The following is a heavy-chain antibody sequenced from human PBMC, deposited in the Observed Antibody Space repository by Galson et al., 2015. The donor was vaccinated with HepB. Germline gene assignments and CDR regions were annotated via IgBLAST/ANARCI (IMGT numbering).Heavy chain of an antibody. CDR2: IYYSGST. V-gene: IGHV4-39*01. J-gene: IGHJ4*02. CDR3: ASSPRYSSGWYVVEALGLD. CDR1: GGSISSSSYY. Sequence: SETLSLTCTVSGGSISSSSYYWGWIRQPPGKGLEWIGSIYYSGSTYYNPSLKSRVTISVDTSKNQFSLKLSSVTAADTAVYYCASSPRYSSGWYVVEALGLDWGQGTLVTVSS. D-gene: IGHD6-19*01.